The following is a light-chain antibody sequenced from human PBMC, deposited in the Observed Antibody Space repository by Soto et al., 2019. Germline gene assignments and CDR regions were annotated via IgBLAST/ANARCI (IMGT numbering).Light chain of an antibody. CDR3: QQYYSTPWT. Sequence: DIVMTQSPDSLAVSLGERATINCKSSQSVLYSSNNKNYLAWYQQKPGQPPKLLIYWASTRESGVPDRFSGRGSRTDFTLTISSLQAEDVAVYYCQQYYSTPWTFGQGTKVEIK. J-gene: IGKJ1*01. V-gene: IGKV4-1*01. CDR1: QSVLYSSNNKNY. CDR2: WAS.